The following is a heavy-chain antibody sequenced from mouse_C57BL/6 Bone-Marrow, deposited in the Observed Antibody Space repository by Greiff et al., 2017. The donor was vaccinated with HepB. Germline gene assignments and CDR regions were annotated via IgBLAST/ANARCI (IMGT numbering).Heavy chain of an antibody. CDR1: GYAFSSSW. CDR2: IYPGDGDT. Sequence: QVQLKESGPELVKPGASVKISCKASGYAFSSSWMNWVKQRPGKGLEWIGRIYPGDGDTNYNGKFKGKATLTADKSSSTAYMQLSSLTSEDSAVYFCAREDSTGTVDYWGQGTTLTVSS. D-gene: IGHD4-1*02. V-gene: IGHV1-82*01. CDR3: AREDSTGTVDY. J-gene: IGHJ2*01.